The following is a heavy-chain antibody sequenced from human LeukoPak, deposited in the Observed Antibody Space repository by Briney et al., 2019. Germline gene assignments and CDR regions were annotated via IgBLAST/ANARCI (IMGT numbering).Heavy chain of an antibody. D-gene: IGHD1-1*01. CDR3: ARTGTTDYYYGMDV. Sequence: PSETLSLTCTVSGGSISNYYWSWVREPPGKGLEWVGYIYYSGSTNYNPSLKSRVTISVDTSKNQFSLKLSSVTAADTAVYYCARTGTTDYYYGMDVWGQGTTVTVSS. CDR1: GGSISNYY. J-gene: IGHJ6*02. CDR2: IYYSGST. V-gene: IGHV4-59*08.